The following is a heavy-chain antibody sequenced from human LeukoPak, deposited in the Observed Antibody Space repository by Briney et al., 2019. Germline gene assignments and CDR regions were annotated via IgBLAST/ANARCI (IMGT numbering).Heavy chain of an antibody. D-gene: IGHD3-10*01. CDR1: GGSISSGNYY. J-gene: IGHJ4*02. CDR2: IHYSGST. CDR3: ARMESLYGLGSRDY. V-gene: IGHV4-31*03. Sequence: PSQTLSLTCTVSGGSISSGNYYWSWIRQHPGKGLERIRHIHYSGSTYPNPSLTSRVTISVETAKNQFSLKLNSVTAADTAVYYCARMESLYGLGSRDYWGQGTLVTVSS.